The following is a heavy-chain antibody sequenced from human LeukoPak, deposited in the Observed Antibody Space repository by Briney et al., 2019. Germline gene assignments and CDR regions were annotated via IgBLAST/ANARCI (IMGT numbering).Heavy chain of an antibody. CDR3: AKDFGYCINGVCYGTPFDY. CDR2: ISGSGGST. CDR1: GFTFGSYA. Sequence: GGSLRLSCAASGFTFGSYAMSWVRQAPGKGLEWVSGISGSGGSTYYADSVKGRFTISRDNSKNTLYLQMNGLRAEDTAVYYCAKDFGYCINGVCYGTPFDYWGQGTLVTVSS. V-gene: IGHV3-23*01. D-gene: IGHD2-8*01. J-gene: IGHJ4*02.